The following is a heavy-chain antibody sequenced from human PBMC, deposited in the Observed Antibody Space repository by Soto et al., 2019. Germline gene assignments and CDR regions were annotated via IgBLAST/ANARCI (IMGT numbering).Heavy chain of an antibody. CDR1: GFTFSSSA. J-gene: IGHJ4*02. D-gene: IGHD2-21*02. Sequence: EVQLLESGRGLVQPGGSLRLSCVASGFTFSSSAMSWVRQAPGKGLEWVSSISNSGGSTYYADSVKGRFTISRDNSKNTLYLQMNSLQAEDTAVYYCAKGCGGDCYSGVQYWGQGTLVTVSS. CDR3: AKGCGGDCYSGVQY. CDR2: ISNSGGST. V-gene: IGHV3-23*01.